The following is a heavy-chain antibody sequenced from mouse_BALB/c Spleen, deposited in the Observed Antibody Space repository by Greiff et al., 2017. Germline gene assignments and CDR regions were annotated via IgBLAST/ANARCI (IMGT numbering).Heavy chain of an antibody. CDR2: ISYSGST. CDR3: ARRYYGSSYSYWYFDV. V-gene: IGHV3-2*02. D-gene: IGHD1-1*01. CDR1: GYSITSDYA. Sequence: DVQLQESGPGLVKPSQSLSLTCTVTGYSITSDYAWNWIRQFPGNKLEWMGYISYSGSTSYNPSLKSRISITRDTSKNQFFLQLNSVTTEDTATYYCARRYYGSSYSYWYFDVWGAGTTVTVSS. J-gene: IGHJ1*01.